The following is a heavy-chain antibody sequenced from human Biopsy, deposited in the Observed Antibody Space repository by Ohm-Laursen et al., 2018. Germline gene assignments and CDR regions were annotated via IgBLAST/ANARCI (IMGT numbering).Heavy chain of an antibody. CDR1: GFTFTNYA. CDR2: ISASDDSK. D-gene: IGHD2-15*01. Sequence: SLRLSCTASGFTFTNYAMSWVRQAPGKGLEWVSSISASDDSKYYGDSVKGRFTISRDSSTNTLYLQMNGLRAEDTAVYYCAKDHCSGGTCYSDGPVFDFWGQGTLVTVSS. V-gene: IGHV3-23*01. CDR3: AKDHCSGGTCYSDGPVFDF. J-gene: IGHJ4*02.